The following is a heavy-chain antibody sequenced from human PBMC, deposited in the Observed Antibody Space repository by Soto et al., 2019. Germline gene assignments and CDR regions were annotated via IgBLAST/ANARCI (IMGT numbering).Heavy chain of an antibody. D-gene: IGHD3-3*01. Sequence: QVQLVQSGAEVKKPGSSVKVSCKASGGTFSSYAISWVRQAPGQGLEWMGGIIPIFGTANYAQKFQGRVTITADESTSPAYMELSSLRSDDTAVYYCAREGGHSHYDFWSDYYIHDRPSPSFDYWGQGTLVTVSS. J-gene: IGHJ4*02. CDR3: AREGGHSHYDFWSDYYIHDRPSPSFDY. V-gene: IGHV1-69*01. CDR1: GGTFSSYA. CDR2: IIPIFGTA.